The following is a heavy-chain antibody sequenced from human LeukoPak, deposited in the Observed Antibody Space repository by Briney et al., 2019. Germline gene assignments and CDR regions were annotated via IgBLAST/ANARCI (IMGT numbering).Heavy chain of an antibody. CDR1: GYTFTSYA. Sequence: ASVKVSCMASGYTFTSYAMNWVRQAPGQGLEWMGWINTNTGNPTYAQGFTGRFVFSLDTSVSTAYLQISSLKAEDTAVYYCARPGTKGVVVVPAAVDYWGQGTLVTVSS. V-gene: IGHV7-4-1*02. J-gene: IGHJ4*02. CDR3: ARPGTKGVVVVPAAVDY. CDR2: INTNTGNP. D-gene: IGHD2-2*01.